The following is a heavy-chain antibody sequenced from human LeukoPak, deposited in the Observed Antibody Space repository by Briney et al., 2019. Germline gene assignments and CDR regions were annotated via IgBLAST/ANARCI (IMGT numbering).Heavy chain of an antibody. CDR2: INDSGST. D-gene: IGHD4-17*01. CDR1: VGSFSGYY. Sequence: SETLSLTCAVYVGSFSGYYGICIRQPPGKRRECIGEINDSGSTNYSPSLKSRVTISVDTSKTQFFLKLSSVTAADTAVYYCARVWRFGDYGGNWFDPWGRGTLVTVSS. CDR3: ARVWRFGDYGGNWFDP. J-gene: IGHJ5*02. V-gene: IGHV4-34*01.